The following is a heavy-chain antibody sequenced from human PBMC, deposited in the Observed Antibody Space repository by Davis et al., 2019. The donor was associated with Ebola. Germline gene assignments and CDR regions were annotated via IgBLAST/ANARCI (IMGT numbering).Heavy chain of an antibody. J-gene: IGHJ4*02. V-gene: IGHV3-30*18. CDR2: ISYDGSNK. CDR3: AKDQLGGEYFDY. CDR1: AFTFSSYG. D-gene: IGHD3-16*01. Sequence: GGSLRLSCAASAFTFSSYGMHWVRQAPGKGLEWVAVISYDGSNKYYADSVKGRFTISRDNSKNTLYLQMNSLRAEDTAVYYCAKDQLGGEYFDYWGQGTLVTVSS.